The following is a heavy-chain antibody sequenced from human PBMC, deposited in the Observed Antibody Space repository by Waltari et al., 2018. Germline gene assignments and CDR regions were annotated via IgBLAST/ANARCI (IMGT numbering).Heavy chain of an antibody. CDR1: GFAFSAYA. CDR2: VSSDGDTK. Sequence: QFQVVESGGGVVQTGRSLRLSCTASGFAFSAYAMHWVRQAPGKGLEWVALVSSDGDTKYYVDSVRGRFTISRDNTGNAIYLQMNSLRSDDTGVYYCVSSSFGMDVWGQGTTVTVSS. CDR3: VSSSFGMDV. J-gene: IGHJ6*02. V-gene: IGHV3-30-3*01.